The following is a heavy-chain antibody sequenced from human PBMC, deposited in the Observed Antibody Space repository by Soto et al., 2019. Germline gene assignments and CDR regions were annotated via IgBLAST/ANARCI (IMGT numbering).Heavy chain of an antibody. CDR2: ISYDGSNK. J-gene: IGHJ4*02. CDR3: AKDITMVRGVISDMDY. CDR1: GFTFSSYG. D-gene: IGHD3-10*01. Sequence: PGGSLRLSCAASGFTFSSYGMHWVRQAPGKGLEWVAVISYDGSNKYYADSVKGRFTISRDNSKNTLYLQMNSLRAEDTAVYYCAKDITMVRGVISDMDYWGQATLVTVSS. V-gene: IGHV3-30*18.